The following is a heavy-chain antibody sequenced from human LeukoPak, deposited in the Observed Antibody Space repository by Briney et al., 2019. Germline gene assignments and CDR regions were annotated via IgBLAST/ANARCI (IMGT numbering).Heavy chain of an antibody. CDR2: ISGSGGST. D-gene: IGHD5-18*01. CDR1: GFTFSSYA. Sequence: QPGGSLRLSCAASGFTFSSYAMSWVRQAPGKGLEWVSAISGSGGSTYYADSVKGRFTISRDNSKNTLYLQMNSLRAEDTAVYYCAKGGYSYGYGIFDYWGQGTPGHRLL. CDR3: AKGGYSYGYGIFDY. J-gene: IGHJ4*02. V-gene: IGHV3-23*01.